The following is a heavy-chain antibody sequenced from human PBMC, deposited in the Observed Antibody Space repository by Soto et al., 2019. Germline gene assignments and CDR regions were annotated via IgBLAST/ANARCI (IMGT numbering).Heavy chain of an antibody. V-gene: IGHV1-69*05. J-gene: IGHJ3*02. D-gene: IGHD6-19*01. CDR1: GGTFSSYA. CDR2: IIPNFGTA. CDR3: ARDFRSPFSSGWFDDAFDI. Sequence: ASVKVSCKASGGTFSSYAISWVRQAPGQGLDWMGGIIPNFGTANYAQKLQGRVTITTDASTSTAYMELSSLRSDDTAVYYCARDFRSPFSSGWFDDAFDIWGQGTMVTVSS.